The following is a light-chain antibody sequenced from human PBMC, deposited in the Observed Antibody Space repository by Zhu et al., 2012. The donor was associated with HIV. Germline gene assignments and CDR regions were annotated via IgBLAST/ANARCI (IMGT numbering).Light chain of an antibody. Sequence: ELVLTQSPATLSLSPGDRATLSCRASRSIDTYLAWYQQKPGQPPRLLIYDASNRATGVPGRFSGSGSGTDFTLTISSLEPEDFAVYYCQQRGNWPVTFGPWD. V-gene: IGKV3-11*01. CDR3: QQRGNWPVT. J-gene: IGKJ3*01. CDR2: DAS. CDR1: RSIDTY.